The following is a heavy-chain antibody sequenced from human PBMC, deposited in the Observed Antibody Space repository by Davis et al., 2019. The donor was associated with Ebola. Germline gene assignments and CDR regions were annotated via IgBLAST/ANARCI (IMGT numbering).Heavy chain of an antibody. CDR2: FNPSDSQT. D-gene: IGHD1-26*01. CDR3: ARGHGWVDY. V-gene: IGHV5-10-1*01. CDR1: GYRFTSYW. Sequence: GGSLRLSCKGSGYRFTSYWITWVRQMPGKDLEWMGRFNPSDSQTNYSPSFQGRVTISGDESISTVYLQWSSLQASDTAIYFCARGHGWVDYWGQGTQVTVSS. J-gene: IGHJ4*02.